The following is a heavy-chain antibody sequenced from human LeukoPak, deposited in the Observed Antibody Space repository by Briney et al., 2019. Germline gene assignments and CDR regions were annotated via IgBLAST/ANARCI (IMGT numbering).Heavy chain of an antibody. D-gene: IGHD1-26*01. Sequence: GGSLRLSCSASGFXFSSYGIHWVRQAPGKGLKYVSGISNKGGSTYYADSVKGRFTISRDNSKNTLHLQMSSLRADDTAVYYCVKSGTWADFDSWGQGTLVTVSS. J-gene: IGHJ4*02. V-gene: IGHV3-64D*09. CDR1: GFXFSSYG. CDR2: ISNKGGST. CDR3: VKSGTWADFDS.